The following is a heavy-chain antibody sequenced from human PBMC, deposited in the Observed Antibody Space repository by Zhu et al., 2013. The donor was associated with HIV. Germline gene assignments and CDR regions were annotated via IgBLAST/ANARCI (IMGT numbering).Heavy chain of an antibody. J-gene: IGHJ4*02. CDR3: ARAAYYDFWSGRHQYLGDYFDY. D-gene: IGHD3-3*01. Sequence: QVQLVQSGAEVKKPGASVKVSCKASGYTFTSYYMHWVRQAPGQGLEWMGIINPSGGSTSYAQKFQGRVTMTRDTSTSTVYMELSSLRSEDTAVYYCARAAYYDFWSGRHQYLGDYFDYWGQGTLVTVSS. CDR2: INPSGGST. V-gene: IGHV1-46*01. CDR1: GYTFTSYY.